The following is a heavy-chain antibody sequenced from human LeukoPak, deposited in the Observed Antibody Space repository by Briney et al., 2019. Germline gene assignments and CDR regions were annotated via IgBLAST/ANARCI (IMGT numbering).Heavy chain of an antibody. V-gene: IGHV3-21*01. CDR3: ARDSESAASDY. CDR1: GFTFSSYA. J-gene: IGHJ4*02. CDR2: ISSSSSYI. D-gene: IGHD6-13*01. Sequence: PGGSLRLSCAASGFTFSSYAMSWVRQAPGKGLEWVSSISSSSSYIYYADSVKGRFTISRDNAKNSLYLQMNSLRAEDTAVYYCARDSESAASDYWGQGTLVTVSS.